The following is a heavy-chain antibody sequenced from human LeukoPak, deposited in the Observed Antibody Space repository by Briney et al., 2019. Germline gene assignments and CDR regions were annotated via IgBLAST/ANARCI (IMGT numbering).Heavy chain of an antibody. V-gene: IGHV3-23*01. J-gene: IGHJ4*02. Sequence: PGGSVRLSCAASGFTFSSSAMSWVRQAPGRGVEWVSAISNNGGYTYYADSVQGGFTISRESQKSTLCLQMNSLRAEDTAVYYCARDSSGGFYFDYLGQGTLVTLSS. CDR3: ARDSSGGFYFDY. CDR1: GFTFSSSA. CDR2: ISNNGGYT. D-gene: IGHD6-19*01.